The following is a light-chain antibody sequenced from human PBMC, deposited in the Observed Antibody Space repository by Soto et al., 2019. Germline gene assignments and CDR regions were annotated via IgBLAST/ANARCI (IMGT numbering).Light chain of an antibody. CDR2: EDN. CDR3: QSYDSNNHVV. V-gene: IGLV6-57*02. Sequence: NFMLTQPHSVSASPGKTVTISCTSNSGSIASNYVQWYQQRPGSAPTTVIYEDNQRPSGVPDRFSGSIDSSSNSASLTISGLKTEDEADYYCQSYDSNNHVVFGGGTKLTVL. J-gene: IGLJ2*01. CDR1: SGSIASNY.